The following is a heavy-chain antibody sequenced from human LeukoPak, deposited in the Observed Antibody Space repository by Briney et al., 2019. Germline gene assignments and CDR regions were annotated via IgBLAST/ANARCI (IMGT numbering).Heavy chain of an antibody. CDR3: ARLRYDSSGYYPPKDY. Sequence: PSETLSLTCAVYGGSFSGYYWSWIRQPPGKGLEWIGEINHSGSTNYNPSLKSRVTISVDTSKNQFSLKMTSVTAADTAVYYCARLRYDSSGYYPPKDYWGQGTLVTVSS. D-gene: IGHD3-22*01. V-gene: IGHV4-34*01. CDR1: GGSFSGYY. CDR2: INHSGST. J-gene: IGHJ4*02.